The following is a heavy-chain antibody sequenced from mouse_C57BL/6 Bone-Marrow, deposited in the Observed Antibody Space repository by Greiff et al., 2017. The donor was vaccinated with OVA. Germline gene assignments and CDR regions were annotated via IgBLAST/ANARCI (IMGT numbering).Heavy chain of an antibody. J-gene: IGHJ3*01. CDR3: TSYYGNHDAY. CDR2: IDPETGGT. V-gene: IGHV1-15*01. D-gene: IGHD2-1*01. Sequence: QVQLKESGAELVRPGASVTLSCKASGYTFTDYAMHWVKQTPVHGLEWIGAIDPETGGTDYNEKFKGKAILTADKSSSTAYMELSSLTSEDSAVYYCTSYYGNHDAYWGQGTLVTVSA. CDR1: GYTFTDYA.